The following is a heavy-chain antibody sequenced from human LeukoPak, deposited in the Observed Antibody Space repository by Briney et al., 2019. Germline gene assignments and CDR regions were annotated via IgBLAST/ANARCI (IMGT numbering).Heavy chain of an antibody. V-gene: IGHV3-30*02. CDR3: AKLNIVLWAFDI. CDR2: IRYDGSNK. D-gene: IGHD5-12*01. J-gene: IGHJ3*02. Sequence: SGGSLRLSCAASGFTFSSYAMHWVRQAPGKGLEWVAFIRYDGSNKYYADSVKGRFTISRDNSKNTLYLQMNSLRAEDTAVYYCAKLNIVLWAFDIWGQGTMVTVSS. CDR1: GFTFSSYA.